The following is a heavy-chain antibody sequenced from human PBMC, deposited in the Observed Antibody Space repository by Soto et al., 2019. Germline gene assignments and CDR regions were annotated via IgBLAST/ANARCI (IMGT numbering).Heavy chain of an antibody. D-gene: IGHD1-1*01. CDR2: IYYSGST. J-gene: IGHJ4*02. V-gene: IGHV4-59*08. CDR1: GGSINDYY. CDR3: ARQGNQLAPCDY. Sequence: SETLSLTCTVSGGSINDYYWSWIRQPPGKGLEWMGYIYYSGSTKNNPSLKSRLSISVDTSKNQFSLNLTSVTAADTAVYYCARQGNQLAPCDYWGQGILVTVSS.